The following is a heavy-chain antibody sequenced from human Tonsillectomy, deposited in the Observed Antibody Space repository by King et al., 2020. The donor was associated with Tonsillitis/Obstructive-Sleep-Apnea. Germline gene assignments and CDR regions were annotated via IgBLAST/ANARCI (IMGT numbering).Heavy chain of an antibody. J-gene: IGHJ6*03. D-gene: IGHD2-15*01. Sequence: VQLQQWGAGLLKPSETLSLTCAVYGGSFSGYYWSWIRQPPGKGLEWIGEINHSGSTNYTPSLKSRVTISVDTSKNQFSLKLSSVTAADTAVYYCARGDFVVVVAASNYYYYMDVWGKGTTVTVSS. CDR1: GGSFSGYY. V-gene: IGHV4-34*01. CDR3: ARGDFVVVVAASNYYYYMDV. CDR2: INHSGST.